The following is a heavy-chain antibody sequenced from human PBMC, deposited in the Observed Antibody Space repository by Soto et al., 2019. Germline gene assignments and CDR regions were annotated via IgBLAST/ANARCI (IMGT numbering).Heavy chain of an antibody. Sequence: ASVKVSCKASGYTFTSYGISWVRQAPGQGLEWKGWIRAYNGNKKYAQKFQVRVTMTTDTSTSTAYMELRSLRFDDTAVYNCARYQSGYSGYDIAGNWFDPWGQGTLVTVSS. CDR3: ARYQSGYSGYDIAGNWFDP. CDR2: IRAYNGNK. J-gene: IGHJ5*02. CDR1: GYTFTSYG. V-gene: IGHV1-18*01. D-gene: IGHD5-12*01.